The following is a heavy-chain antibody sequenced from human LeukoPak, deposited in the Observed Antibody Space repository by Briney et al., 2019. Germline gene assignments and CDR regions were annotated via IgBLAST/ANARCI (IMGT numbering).Heavy chain of an antibody. CDR3: ARRSGYSSSWYLGY. CDR1: GFTFDDYT. Sequence: GGSLRLSCAASGFTFDDYTMHWVRQAPGKGLEWVSGINWNGGSTGYADSVKGRFTISRDNAKNSLYLQMNSLRAEDTALYYCARRSGYSSSWYLGYWGQGTLVTVSS. J-gene: IGHJ4*02. V-gene: IGHV3-20*04. CDR2: INWNGGST. D-gene: IGHD6-13*01.